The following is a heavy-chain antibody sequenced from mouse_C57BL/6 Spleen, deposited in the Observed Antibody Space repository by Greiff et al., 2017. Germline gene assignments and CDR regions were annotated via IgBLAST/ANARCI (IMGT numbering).Heavy chain of an antibody. Sequence: VQLQQPGAELVMPGASVKLSCKASGYTFTSYWMHWVKQRPGQGLEWIGEIDPSDSYTNYNQKFKGKSTLTVDKSSSTAYMQLSSPTSEDSAVYYCARGDYYAMDYWGQGTSVTVSS. CDR1: GYTFTSYW. V-gene: IGHV1-69*01. CDR3: ARGDYYAMDY. CDR2: IDPSDSYT. J-gene: IGHJ4*01.